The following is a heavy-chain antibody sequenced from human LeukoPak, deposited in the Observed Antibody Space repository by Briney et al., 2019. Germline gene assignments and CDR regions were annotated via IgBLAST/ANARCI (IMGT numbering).Heavy chain of an antibody. CDR2: IYYSGST. CDR1: GGSISSSSYY. J-gene: IGHJ4*02. D-gene: IGHD3-22*01. V-gene: IGHV4-39*07. CDR3: ARDRDYYDSSGLY. Sequence: SETLSLTCAVSGGSISSSSYYWGWIRQPPGKGLEWIGSIYYSGSTYYNPSLKSRVTISVDTSKNQFSLKLSSVTAADTAVYYCARDRDYYDSSGLYWGQGTLVTVSS.